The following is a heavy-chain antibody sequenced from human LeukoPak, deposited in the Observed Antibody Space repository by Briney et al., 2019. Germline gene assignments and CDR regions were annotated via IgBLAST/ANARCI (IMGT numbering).Heavy chain of an antibody. CDR1: GLTFSSYG. V-gene: IGHV3-33*06. CDR2: IWYDGSNK. CDR3: VEDRRGY. Sequence: GGPLRLSLAAPGLTFSSYGMHWVRKAPGKGLEWVAVIWYDGSNKYYADSVKGRFTISRDNSKNTLYLQMDSLRAEDTAVYYCVEDRRGYWGQGTLVTVSS. J-gene: IGHJ4*02.